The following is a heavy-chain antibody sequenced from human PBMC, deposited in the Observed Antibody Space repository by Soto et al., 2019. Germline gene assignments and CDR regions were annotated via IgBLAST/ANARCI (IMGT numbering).Heavy chain of an antibody. V-gene: IGHV1-18*01. Sequence: QGQLVQSGPEVKKPGASVKVSCKASGYTFSRYGISWVRQAPGQGLEWMGWVSGYNGDTKYAQKVQGRVTMTIDTSTYSVYMELRRLTSDDTAIYYCAKNGQPPYYYYGMDVWGQGATVTVSS. D-gene: IGHD2-8*01. CDR1: GYTFSRYG. CDR2: VSGYNGDT. CDR3: AKNGQPPYYYYGMDV. J-gene: IGHJ6*02.